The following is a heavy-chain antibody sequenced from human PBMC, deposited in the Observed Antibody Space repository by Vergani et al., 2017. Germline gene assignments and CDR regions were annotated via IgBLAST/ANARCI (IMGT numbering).Heavy chain of an antibody. D-gene: IGHD6-13*01. CDR3: ARGRPEVVSSSWYDAFDI. CDR2: IIPIFGTA. J-gene: IGHJ3*02. V-gene: IGHV1-69*12. Sequence: QVQLVQSGAEVKKPGSSVKVSCKASGGTFSSYAISWVRQAPGQGLEWMGGIIPIFGTANYAQKFQGRVTITADESTSTAYMELSSLRSEDTAVYYCARGRPEVVSSSWYDAFDIWGQGTMVTVSS. CDR1: GGTFSSYA.